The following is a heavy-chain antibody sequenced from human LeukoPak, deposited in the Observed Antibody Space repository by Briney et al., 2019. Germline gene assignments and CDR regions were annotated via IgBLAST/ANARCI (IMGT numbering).Heavy chain of an antibody. CDR3: ARGGRSITRREQQLAPYNWFDP. CDR1: GGTFSSYA. J-gene: IGHJ5*02. V-gene: IGHV1-18*01. Sequence: ASVKVSCKASGGTFSSYAISWVRQAPGQGLEWMGWISAYNGNTNYAQKLQGRVTMTTDTSTSTAYMELRSLRSDDTAVYYCARGGRSITRREQQLAPYNWFDPWGQGTLVTVSS. CDR2: ISAYNGNT. D-gene: IGHD6-13*01.